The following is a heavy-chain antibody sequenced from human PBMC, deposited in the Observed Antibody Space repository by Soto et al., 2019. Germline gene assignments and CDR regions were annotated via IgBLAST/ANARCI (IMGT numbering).Heavy chain of an antibody. V-gene: IGHV3-64*01. CDR1: GFTFSSYA. J-gene: IGHJ3*02. D-gene: IGHD2-2*01. CDR2: ISSNGGST. Sequence: GGSLRLSCAASGFTFSSYAMHWVRQAPGKGLEYVSAISSNGGSTYYANSVKGRFTISRDNSKNTLYLQMGSLRAEDMAVYYCAREFVVVPAAMRAFDIWGQGTMVTVSS. CDR3: AREFVVVPAAMRAFDI.